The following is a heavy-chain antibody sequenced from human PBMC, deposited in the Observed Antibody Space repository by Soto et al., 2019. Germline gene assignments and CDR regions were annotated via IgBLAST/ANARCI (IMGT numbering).Heavy chain of an antibody. CDR1: GFTFSSYA. V-gene: IGHV3-23*01. D-gene: IGHD6-13*01. J-gene: IGHJ4*02. Sequence: EVQLLDSGGGLVQPGGSLRLSCAASGFTFSSYAMNWVRQAPGKGLEWVSVISGSGDSTYYADSVKGRFTISRDNSKNTLYLQMNSLRTEDTAVYFCAMRGPGTYFDYWCQGTLVTVSS. CDR3: AMRGPGTYFDY. CDR2: ISGSGDST.